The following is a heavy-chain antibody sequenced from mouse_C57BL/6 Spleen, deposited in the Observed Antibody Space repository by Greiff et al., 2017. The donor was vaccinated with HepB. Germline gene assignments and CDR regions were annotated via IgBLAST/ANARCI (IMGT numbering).Heavy chain of an antibody. Sequence: VQLKESGPELVKPGASVKMSCKASGYTFTDYNMHWVKQSHGKSLEWIGYINPNNGGTSYNQKFKGKATLTVNKSSSTAYMELRSLTSEDSAVYYCARSRGPYDWFDYWGQGTLVTVSA. CDR2: INPNNGGT. CDR1: GYTFTDYN. V-gene: IGHV1-22*01. CDR3: ARSRGPYDWFDY. D-gene: IGHD2-12*01. J-gene: IGHJ3*01.